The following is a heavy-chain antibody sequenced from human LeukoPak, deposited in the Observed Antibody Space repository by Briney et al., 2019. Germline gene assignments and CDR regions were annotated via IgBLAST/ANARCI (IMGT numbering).Heavy chain of an antibody. CDR2: ISGSGGST. V-gene: IGHV3-23*01. Sequence: PGGSLRLSCASSGFTFSSYAITWVRQAPGRGLEWVSSISGSGGSTYYADSVKGRFTISRDNAKNTLYVQMNSLRAEDTAVYYCAKHGGANTLQELDYWGQGTLVTVSP. J-gene: IGHJ4*02. CDR1: GFTFSSYA. CDR3: AKHGGANTLQELDY. D-gene: IGHD4/OR15-4a*01.